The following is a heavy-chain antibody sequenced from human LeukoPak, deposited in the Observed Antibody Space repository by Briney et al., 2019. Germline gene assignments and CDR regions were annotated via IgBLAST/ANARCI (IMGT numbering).Heavy chain of an antibody. D-gene: IGHD3-22*01. Sequence: TTSETLPLTCTVSGGSISSSSYYWGWIRQPPGKGLEWFGSIYYSGSTNYNPSLKRRVTISVDTSKNQFSLKLSSVTAADTAVYYCARNSPYDSSGYFLDYWGQGTMVTVSS. CDR1: GGSISSSSYY. J-gene: IGHJ4*02. CDR3: ARNSPYDSSGYFLDY. V-gene: IGHV4-39*07. CDR2: IYYSGST.